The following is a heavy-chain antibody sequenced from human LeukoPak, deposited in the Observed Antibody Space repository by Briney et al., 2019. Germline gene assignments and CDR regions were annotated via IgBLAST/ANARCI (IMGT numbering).Heavy chain of an antibody. D-gene: IGHD1-26*01. CDR1: GFTFDDYA. CDR2: ISWNSGSI. CDR3: AKSLGIVGATSSDDAFDI. J-gene: IGHJ3*02. Sequence: GRSLRLSCAASGFTFDDYAMHWVRQAPGKGLEWVSGISWNSGSIGYADSVKGRFTISRDNAKNSLYLQMNSLRAEDMALYYCAKSLGIVGATSSDDAFDIWGQGTMVTVSS. V-gene: IGHV3-9*03.